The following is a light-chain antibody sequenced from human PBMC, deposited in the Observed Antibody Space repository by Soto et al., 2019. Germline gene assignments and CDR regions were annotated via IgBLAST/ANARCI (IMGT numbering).Light chain of an antibody. CDR2: GAS. Sequence: EIVVTQSPATLSVSPGERATLSCRASQSVSSNLAWYQQKPGQAPRLLIYGASTRATGIPASFSGSGSGTEFTLTISSLQSEDFAAYYCQQYNDWHPLTFGGGTKVDIK. J-gene: IGKJ4*01. CDR3: QQYNDWHPLT. V-gene: IGKV3D-15*01. CDR1: QSVSSN.